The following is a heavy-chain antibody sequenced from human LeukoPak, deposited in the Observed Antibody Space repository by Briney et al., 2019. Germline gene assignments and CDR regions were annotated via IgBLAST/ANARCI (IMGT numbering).Heavy chain of an antibody. CDR3: ARHWTYYDYVWGSYRPYYFDY. Sequence: GSLRLSCAASGFTVSSNYMSWVRQPPGKGLEWIGEINHSGSTNYNPSLKSRVTISVDTSKNQFSLKLSSVTAADTAVYYCARHWTYYDYVWGSYRPYYFDYWGQGTLVTVSS. CDR1: GFTVSSNY. V-gene: IGHV4-34*01. CDR2: INHSGST. J-gene: IGHJ4*02. D-gene: IGHD3-16*02.